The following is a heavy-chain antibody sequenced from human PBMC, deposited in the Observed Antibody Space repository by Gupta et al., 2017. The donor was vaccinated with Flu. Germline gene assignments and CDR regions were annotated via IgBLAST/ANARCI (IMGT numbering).Heavy chain of an antibody. D-gene: IGHD2-2*02. V-gene: IGHV1-2*06. CDR1: DYTFPAYY. J-gene: IGHJ5*02. CDR3: AREKYCSTSSCYRWFDP. CDR2: NNPRSGTT. Sequence: QVQLVQSAAEVKKPAASVKVSCKASDYTFPAYYLHWVGQAPGQGLERMGRNNPRSGTTNYEQELQVRASVTMDTSISTAYMDLSRLRSDDTAVHYGAREKYCSTSSCYRWFDPWGQGTLVTVSS.